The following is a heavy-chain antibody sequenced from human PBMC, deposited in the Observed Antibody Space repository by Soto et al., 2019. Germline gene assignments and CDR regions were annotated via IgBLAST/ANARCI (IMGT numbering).Heavy chain of an antibody. CDR2: IYYRGNT. Sequence: QLQLQESGPGLVKPSETLSLTCTVSGGSISSSSYYWGWIRQPPGKGLEWIGSIYYRGNTYYNPSLKSRFTISVDTSKNQFYLKLGSVTAADTAVYYCAREGGGYCSGGSCQVDYWGQGTLVTVSS. V-gene: IGHV4-39*02. CDR1: GGSISSSSYY. D-gene: IGHD2-15*01. CDR3: AREGGGYCSGGSCQVDY. J-gene: IGHJ4*02.